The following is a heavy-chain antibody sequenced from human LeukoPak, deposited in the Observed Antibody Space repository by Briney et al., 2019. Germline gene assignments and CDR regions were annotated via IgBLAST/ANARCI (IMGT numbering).Heavy chain of an antibody. CDR1: GGSFSGYY. V-gene: IGHV4-34*01. CDR3: ARGVAVAGTNFDY. CDR2: INHSGST. J-gene: IGHJ4*02. D-gene: IGHD6-19*01. Sequence: KPSETLSLTCAVYGGSFSGYYWNWIRQPPGKGLEWIGEINHSGSTNYNPSLKSRVTISVDTSKNQFSLKLSSVTAADTAVYYCARGVAVAGTNFDYWGQGTLVTVSS.